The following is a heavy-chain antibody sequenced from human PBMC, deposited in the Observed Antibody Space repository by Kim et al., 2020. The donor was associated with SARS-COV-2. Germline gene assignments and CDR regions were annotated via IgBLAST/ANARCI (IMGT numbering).Heavy chain of an antibody. J-gene: IGHJ6*02. Sequence: YYPGSVKGRFTISRENAKNSLYLQMNSLRAGDTAVYYCARVPRDGGMDVWGQGTTVTVSS. V-gene: IGHV3-13*01. CDR3: ARVPRDGGMDV. D-gene: IGHD2-2*01.